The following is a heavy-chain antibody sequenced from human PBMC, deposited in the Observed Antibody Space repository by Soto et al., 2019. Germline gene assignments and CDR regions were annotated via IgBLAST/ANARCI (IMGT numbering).Heavy chain of an antibody. CDR1: GYTFPSYY. CDR2: INPSGGST. V-gene: IGHV1-46*01. J-gene: IGHJ6*02. D-gene: IGHD6-19*01. CDR3: PRVTTEGYRSGAMDV. Sequence: SVKVSCKASGYTFPSYYMHWVRQAPGQGLEWMGIINPSGGSTSYAQKFQGRVTMTRDTSTSTVYMELSSLRSEDTAVYYCPRVTTEGYRSGAMDVWGQGTTVTVSS.